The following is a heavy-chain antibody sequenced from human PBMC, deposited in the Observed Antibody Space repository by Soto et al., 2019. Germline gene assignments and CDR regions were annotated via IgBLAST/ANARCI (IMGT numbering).Heavy chain of an antibody. CDR3: ARPSVAGSWGPFDF. Sequence: PSETLSLTCTVSDGSISGYYLNWVRQPPGKGLEWIANIYYTGSTNYNPSLESRVTISIDTSKNQFSLKLSCVTAADTAVYYCARPSVAGSWGPFDFWGQGTLVTVS. CDR1: DGSISGYY. CDR2: IYYTGST. V-gene: IGHV4-59*01. D-gene: IGHD6-19*01. J-gene: IGHJ4*02.